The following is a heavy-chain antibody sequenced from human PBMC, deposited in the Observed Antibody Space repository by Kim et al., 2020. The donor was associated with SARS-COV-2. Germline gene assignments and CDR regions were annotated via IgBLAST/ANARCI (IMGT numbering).Heavy chain of an antibody. V-gene: IGHV4-4*02. CDR1: NGSIYTRNW. Sequence: SETLSLTCTVSNGSIYTRNWWSWVRQPPGKGLEWIGGIFYSGATTYSPSLKSRLIISVEKSQNQFYLRLNSVTSADTAVYYCSGRSTIRFDFWGQGILVTVSS. J-gene: IGHJ5*01. CDR3: SGRSTIRFDF. CDR2: IFYSGAT. D-gene: IGHD4-4*01.